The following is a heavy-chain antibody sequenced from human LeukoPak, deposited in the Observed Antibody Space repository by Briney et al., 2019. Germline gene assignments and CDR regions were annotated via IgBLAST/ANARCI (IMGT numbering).Heavy chain of an antibody. V-gene: IGHV3-7*01. Sequence: GSLRLSCAASGFTFSNYWMSWVRQAPGKGLEWVAHINQDGSEEHYMDSVKARFIISRGNAKNSLSLQMDSLRAEDTAVYYCVRDGGVSGYDLLDYWGQGTLVTVSS. CDR3: VRDGGVSGYDLLDY. D-gene: IGHD5-12*01. J-gene: IGHJ4*02. CDR2: INQDGSEE. CDR1: GFTFSNYW.